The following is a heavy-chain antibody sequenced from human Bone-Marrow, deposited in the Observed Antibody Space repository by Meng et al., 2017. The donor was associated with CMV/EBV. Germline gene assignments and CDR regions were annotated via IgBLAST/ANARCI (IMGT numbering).Heavy chain of an antibody. CDR3: AREFLGYCSSTSCYNAFDI. CDR1: GFTFSSYS. CDR2: ISSSSSYI. D-gene: IGHD2-2*02. J-gene: IGHJ3*02. V-gene: IGHV3-21*01. Sequence: GESLKISCAASGFTFSSYSMNWVRQAPGKGLEWVSSISSSSSYIYYADSVKGRFTISRDNAKNSLYLQMNSLRAEDTAVYYCAREFLGYCSSTSCYNAFDIWGQGTRVTV.